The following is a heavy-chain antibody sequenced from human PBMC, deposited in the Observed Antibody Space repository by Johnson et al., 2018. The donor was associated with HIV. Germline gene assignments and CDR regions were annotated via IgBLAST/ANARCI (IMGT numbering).Heavy chain of an antibody. CDR1: GFTFSSYA. D-gene: IGHD3-3*01. J-gene: IGHJ3*02. CDR3: ARDRYYDFWSGYRTFDI. CDR2: ISYDGSNK. Sequence: QMLLVESGGGVVQPGRSLRLSCAASGFTFSSYAMHWVRQAPGKGLEWVAVISYDGSNKYYADSVKGRFTISRDNSKNTLYLQMNSLRAEDTAVYYCARDRYYDFWSGYRTFDIWGQGTMVTVSS. V-gene: IGHV3-30*04.